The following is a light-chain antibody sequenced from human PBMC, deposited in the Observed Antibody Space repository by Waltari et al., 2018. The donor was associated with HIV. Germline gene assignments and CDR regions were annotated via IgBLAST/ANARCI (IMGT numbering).Light chain of an antibody. V-gene: IGLV1-47*01. CDR2: NNS. J-gene: IGLJ3*02. CDR3: ATWDGSLNGRV. Sequence: QSVVTQPPSVSGTPGQRVTISCSGSSSNIGGNYVYWYQQVSGTAPKLLIYNNSQRPACAPGRFSGSKSGTSAALAISGLRSEDEADYYCATWDGSLNGRVFGGGTKLTVL. CDR1: SSNIGGNY.